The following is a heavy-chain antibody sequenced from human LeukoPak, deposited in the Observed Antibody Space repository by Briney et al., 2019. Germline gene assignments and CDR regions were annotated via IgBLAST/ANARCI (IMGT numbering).Heavy chain of an antibody. Sequence: GGSLRLSCVASGFTFSGYAMSWVRQATGKGLEWVSAIGTAGDTYYPGSVKGRFTISRENAKNSLYLQMNSLRAGDTAVYYCARDHSTNPTGTFYYGMGVGGQGTTVTVSS. J-gene: IGHJ6*02. D-gene: IGHD2-2*01. V-gene: IGHV3-13*01. CDR1: GFTFSGYA. CDR2: IGTAGDT. CDR3: ARDHSTNPTGTFYYGMGV.